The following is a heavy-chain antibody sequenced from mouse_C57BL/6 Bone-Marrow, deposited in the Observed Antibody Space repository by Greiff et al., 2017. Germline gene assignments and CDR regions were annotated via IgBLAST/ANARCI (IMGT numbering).Heavy chain of an antibody. Sequence: VKLMESGPGLVAPSQSLSIPCTVSGFSLTSYGVHWVRQPPGKGLEWLVVIWSDGSTTYNSALKSRLSISKDNSKSQVFLKMNSLQTDDTAMYYCARHYYGHYYAMDYWGQGTSVTVSS. CDR3: ARHYYGHYYAMDY. CDR2: IWSDGST. V-gene: IGHV2-6-1*01. D-gene: IGHD1-2*01. CDR1: GFSLTSYG. J-gene: IGHJ4*01.